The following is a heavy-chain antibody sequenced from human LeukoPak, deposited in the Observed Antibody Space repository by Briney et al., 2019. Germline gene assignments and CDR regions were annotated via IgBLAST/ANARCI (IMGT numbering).Heavy chain of an antibody. CDR2: INPNSGGT. CDR1: GYTLTGYY. D-gene: IGHD2-15*01. Sequence: ASVKVSCKASGYTLTGYYMHWVRQAPGQGLEWMGWINPNSGGTNYAQKFQGRVTMTRDTSISTAYMELSRLRSDDTAVYYCALEGYCSGGSCLWATFDYWGQGTLVTVSS. V-gene: IGHV1-2*02. J-gene: IGHJ4*02. CDR3: ALEGYCSGGSCLWATFDY.